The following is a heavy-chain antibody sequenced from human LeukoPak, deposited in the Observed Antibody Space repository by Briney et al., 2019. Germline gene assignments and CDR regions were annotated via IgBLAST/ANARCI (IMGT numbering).Heavy chain of an antibody. J-gene: IGHJ4*02. D-gene: IGHD1-26*01. V-gene: IGHV3-72*01. CDR1: GFTFSDHY. Sequence: PGGSLRLSCAASGFTFSDHYMDWVRQAPGKGLEWLARSRDKAKSYSREHAASVKGRFTISRDNSKNSLYLQMNSLKTEDTAVYYCARRSNSYYTFDFWGQGTLVTVSS. CDR3: ARRSNSYYTFDF. CDR2: SRDKAKSYSR.